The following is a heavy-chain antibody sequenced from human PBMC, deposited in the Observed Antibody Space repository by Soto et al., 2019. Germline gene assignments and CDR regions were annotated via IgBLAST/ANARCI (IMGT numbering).Heavy chain of an antibody. D-gene: IGHD3-22*01. CDR2: IIPIFGTA. Sequence: GVSVKVSCKASGGTFSSYAISWVRQAPGQGLEWMGGIIPIFGTANYAQKFQGRVTITADESTSTAYMELSSLRSEDTAVYYCARNKRGDSSGYYLLDYWGQGTLVTVSS. CDR3: ARNKRGDSSGYYLLDY. J-gene: IGHJ4*02. V-gene: IGHV1-69*13. CDR1: GGTFSSYA.